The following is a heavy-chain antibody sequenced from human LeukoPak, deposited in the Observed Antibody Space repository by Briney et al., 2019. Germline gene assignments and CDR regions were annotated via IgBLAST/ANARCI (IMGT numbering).Heavy chain of an antibody. CDR1: GFTFSSYG. Sequence: GGSLRLSCAASGFTFSSYGMHWVRQAPGKGLEWVAFIRYDGSNKYYADSVKGRFTISRDNSKNTLYLQMNSLRAEDTAVYYCAKALRYYYYYMDVWGKGTTVTVSS. J-gene: IGHJ6*03. V-gene: IGHV3-30*02. CDR2: IRYDGSNK. D-gene: IGHD3-10*01. CDR3: AKALRYYYYYMDV.